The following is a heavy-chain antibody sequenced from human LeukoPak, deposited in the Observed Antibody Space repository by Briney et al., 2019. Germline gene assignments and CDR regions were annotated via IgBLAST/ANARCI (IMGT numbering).Heavy chain of an antibody. CDR1: GYTFTSYD. CDR3: ARVGYGYSYGRNDAFDI. J-gene: IGHJ3*02. Sequence: ASVKVSCKASGYTFTSYDINWVRQATGHGLEWIGWMNPNSGNTGYAQKFQGRVTMTRNTSISTAYMELSSLRSEDTAVYYCARVGYGYSYGRNDAFDIWGQGTMVTVSS. V-gene: IGHV1-8*01. CDR2: MNPNSGNT. D-gene: IGHD5-18*01.